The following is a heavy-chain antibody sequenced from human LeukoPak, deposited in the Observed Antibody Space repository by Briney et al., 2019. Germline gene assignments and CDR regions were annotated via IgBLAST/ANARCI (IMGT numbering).Heavy chain of an antibody. J-gene: IGHJ4*02. D-gene: IGHD3-10*01. Sequence: GGSLRLSCAASRFTFSSYAMSWVRQAPGKGLEWVSAISGSGGSTYYADSVKGRFIISRDNSKNTLYLEMNSLRAEDTAVYYCAKDIGSYYDYWGQGILVTVSS. V-gene: IGHV3-23*01. CDR1: RFTFSSYA. CDR2: ISGSGGST. CDR3: AKDIGSYYDY.